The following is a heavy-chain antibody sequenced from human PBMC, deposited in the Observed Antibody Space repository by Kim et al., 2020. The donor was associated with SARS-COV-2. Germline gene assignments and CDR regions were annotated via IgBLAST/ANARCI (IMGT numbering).Heavy chain of an antibody. V-gene: IGHV3-23*01. D-gene: IGHD2-2*01. CDR3: AKGDAVVPAATPRGFDP. Sequence: GKGRFNISRDNSKNTLYLQMNSLRAEDTAVYYCAKGDAVVPAATPRGFDPWGQGTLVTVSS. J-gene: IGHJ5*02.